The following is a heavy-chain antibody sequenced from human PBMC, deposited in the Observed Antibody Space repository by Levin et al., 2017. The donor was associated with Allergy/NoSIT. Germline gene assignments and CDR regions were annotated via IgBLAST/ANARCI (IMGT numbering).Heavy chain of an antibody. CDR1: GGSFSGYQ. Sequence: KASETLSLTCAVYGGSFSGYQWSWIRRPPGKGLEWIGEITHSGSTHYNSSLKSRVTISVDTSTNQFSLKLSSVTAADTAEYYCAGVSHAYDGFWSAYSSNPSYFYMDVWGRGTTVTVSS. CDR2: ITHSGST. J-gene: IGHJ6*03. CDR3: AGVSHAYDGFWSAYSSNPSYFYMDV. D-gene: IGHD3-3*01. V-gene: IGHV4-34*01.